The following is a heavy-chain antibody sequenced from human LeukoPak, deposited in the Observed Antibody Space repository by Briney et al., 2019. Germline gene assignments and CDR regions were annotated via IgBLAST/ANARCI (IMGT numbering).Heavy chain of an antibody. V-gene: IGHV3-74*01. CDR3: ARGQTGYDFWSGSFDY. Sequence: PGGSLRLSCAASGFTFSSYWMHWVRQAPGKGLVWVSRINSDGSSTSYADSVKGRFTISRDNAKNTLYLQMNSLRAEDTAVYYCARGQTGYDFWSGSFDYWGQGTLVTVSS. D-gene: IGHD3-3*01. CDR2: INSDGSST. J-gene: IGHJ4*02. CDR1: GFTFSSYW.